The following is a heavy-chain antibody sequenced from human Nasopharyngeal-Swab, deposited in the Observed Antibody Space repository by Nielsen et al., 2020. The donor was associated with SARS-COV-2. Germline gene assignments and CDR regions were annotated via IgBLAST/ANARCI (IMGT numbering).Heavy chain of an antibody. CDR3: ARRDRYYDFWMD. CDR2: IYYSGTT. J-gene: IGHJ4*02. CDR1: GDSISNNNYY. V-gene: IGHV4-39*01. Sequence: SETLFLTCTISGDSISNNNYYWGWIRQPPGKGLEWIGMIYYSGTTYDNPSLKSRVTISVDTSESQFSLKLNSVTAADTAVYYCARRDRYYDFWMDWGQGTLATVSS. D-gene: IGHD3-3*01.